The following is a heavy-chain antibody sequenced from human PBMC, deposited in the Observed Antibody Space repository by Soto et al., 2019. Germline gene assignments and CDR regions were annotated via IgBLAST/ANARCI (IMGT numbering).Heavy chain of an antibody. V-gene: IGHV4-59*08. Sequence: SETLSLTCTVSGGSISSYYWSWIRQPPGKGLEWIGYIYYSGSTNYNPSLKSRVTISVDTSKNQFSLKLSSVTAADTAVYYCARRYGECFDYWGQGTLVNVS. CDR1: GGSISSYY. CDR3: ARRYGECFDY. CDR2: IYYSGST. J-gene: IGHJ4*02. D-gene: IGHD4-17*01.